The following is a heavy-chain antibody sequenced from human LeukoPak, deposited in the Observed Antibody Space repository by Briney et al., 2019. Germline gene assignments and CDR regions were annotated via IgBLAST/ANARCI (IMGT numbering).Heavy chain of an antibody. V-gene: IGHV3-7*01. CDR3: VRDQFYAFDV. CDR2: IKDDGSEK. Sequence: PGGSLRLSCAASGFTFSNYWMSWVRQAPGKGLEWVANIKDDGSEKYYVDSVRGRFTISTDSAKNSLYLQMNSLRDDDTAVYYCVRDQFYAFDVWGQGTMVTVSS. CDR1: GFTFSNYW. J-gene: IGHJ3*01.